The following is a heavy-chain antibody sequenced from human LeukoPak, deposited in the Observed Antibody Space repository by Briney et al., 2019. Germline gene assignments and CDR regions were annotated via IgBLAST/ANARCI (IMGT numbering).Heavy chain of an antibody. D-gene: IGHD6-13*01. CDR2: ISGSGSST. J-gene: IGHJ4*02. Sequence: GGSLRLSCAASGFTFSSYAMSWVRQAPGKGLEWVSGISGSGSSTYYADSVKGRFTISRDNSKNTLYLQMNSLRAEDTAVYYCAKARGPYSSSWEYYFDYWGQGTLVTVSS. CDR1: GFTFSSYA. CDR3: AKARGPYSSSWEYYFDY. V-gene: IGHV3-23*01.